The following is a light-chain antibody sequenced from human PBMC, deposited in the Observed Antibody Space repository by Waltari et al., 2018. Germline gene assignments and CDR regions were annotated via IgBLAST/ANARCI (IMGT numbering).Light chain of an antibody. CDR1: STAVGDSTY. V-gene: IGLV2-14*03. Sequence: QSALTQPASVSGSPGQSITISCTGASTAVGDSTYVSWYQQIPGKAPKVIIYDVTKRPSGVSNRFSGSKSGNSASLSISGLQAEDEAHYYCCSYAGRSTWVFGGGTKVTVL. CDR3: CSYAGRSTWV. CDR2: DVT. J-gene: IGLJ3*02.